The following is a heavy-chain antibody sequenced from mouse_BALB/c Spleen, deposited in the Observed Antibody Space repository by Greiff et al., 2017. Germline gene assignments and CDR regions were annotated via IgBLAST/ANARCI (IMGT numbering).Heavy chain of an antibody. J-gene: IGHJ1*01. Sequence: QVQLKQSGAELVRPGTSVKMSCKAAGYTFTNYWIGWVKQRPGHGLEWIGDIYPGGGYTNYNEKFKGKATLTADTSSSTAYMQLSSLTSEDSAIYYCVIYYYGSRPFDVWGAGTTVTVSS. V-gene: IGHV1-63*02. CDR3: VIYYYGSRPFDV. D-gene: IGHD1-1*01. CDR1: GYTFTNYW. CDR2: IYPGGGYT.